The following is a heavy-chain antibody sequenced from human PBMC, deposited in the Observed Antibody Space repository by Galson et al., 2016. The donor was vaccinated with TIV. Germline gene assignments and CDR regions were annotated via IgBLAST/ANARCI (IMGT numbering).Heavy chain of an antibody. CDR2: INPNSGGT. CDR1: GYTFSHYF. CDR3: ARERGPGYCSYTSCYVYYGLDV. D-gene: IGHD2-2*03. J-gene: IGHJ6*02. V-gene: IGHV1-2*06. Sequence: SVKVSCKASGYTFSHYFMHWVRQAPGQGLEWMGRINPNSGGTHYAVKFQGRVTMTRDTTISTGYMVLSSLASDDTAVYYCARERGPGYCSYTSCYVYYGLDVWGQGTTVIVSS.